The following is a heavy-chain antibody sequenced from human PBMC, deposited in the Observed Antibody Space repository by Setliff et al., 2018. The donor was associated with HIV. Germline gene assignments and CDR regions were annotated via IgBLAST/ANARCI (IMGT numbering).Heavy chain of an antibody. D-gene: IGHD3-22*01. V-gene: IGHV1-18*01. J-gene: IGHJ4*02. CDR2: ISGHNGYT. Sequence: ASVKVSCKASGYTFNDYGISWVRQAPGHGLEWMGWISGHNGYTNYAQKVQDRVTMTTDTSTSTAYMELRSLRSDDTAVYYCARDTNYYDSSGYLYYFDYWGQGTLVTVSS. CDR3: ARDTNYYDSSGYLYYFDY. CDR1: GYTFNDYG.